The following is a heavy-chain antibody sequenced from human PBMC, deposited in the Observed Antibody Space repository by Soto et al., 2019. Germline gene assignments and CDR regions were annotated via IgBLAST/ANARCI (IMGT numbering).Heavy chain of an antibody. V-gene: IGHV4-30-4*01. CDR3: ARYSGYEGLRFDP. CDR2: IYYSGST. J-gene: IGHJ5*02. D-gene: IGHD5-12*01. Sequence: QVQLQESGPGLVKPSQTLSLTCTVSGGSISSGDYYWSWIRQPPGKGLEWIGYIYYSGSTYYNPPXXXRXXISVDTSKNQFSLKLSSVTAADPAVYYCARYSGYEGLRFDPWGQGTLVTVSS. CDR1: GGSISSGDYY.